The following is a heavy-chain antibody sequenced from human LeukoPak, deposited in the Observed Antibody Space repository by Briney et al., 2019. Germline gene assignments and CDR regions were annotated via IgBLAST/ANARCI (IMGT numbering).Heavy chain of an antibody. J-gene: IGHJ5*02. CDR3: ARAVRVGASNWFDP. CDR1: GGSISSYY. V-gene: IGHV4-59*01. D-gene: IGHD1-26*01. Sequence: SETLPLTCTVSGGSISSYYWSWIRQPPGKGLEWIGYIYYSGSTNYNPSLKSRVTMSVDTSKNQFSLKLSSVTAADTAVYYCARAVRVGASNWFDPWGQGTLVTVSS. CDR2: IYYSGST.